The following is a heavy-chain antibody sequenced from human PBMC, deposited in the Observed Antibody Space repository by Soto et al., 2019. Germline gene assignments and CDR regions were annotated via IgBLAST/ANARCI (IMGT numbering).Heavy chain of an antibody. J-gene: IGHJ5*02. CDR3: ARDTAGSIDYYGSGSNNWFDP. Sequence: PSETLSLTCAVSGGSISSSNWWSWVRQPPGKGLEWIGEIYHSGSTNYNPSLKSRVTISVDKSKNQFSLKLSSVTAADTAVYYCARDTAGSIDYYGSGSNNWFDPWGQGTLVTSPQ. V-gene: IGHV4-4*02. D-gene: IGHD3-10*01. CDR2: IYHSGST. CDR1: GGSISSSNW.